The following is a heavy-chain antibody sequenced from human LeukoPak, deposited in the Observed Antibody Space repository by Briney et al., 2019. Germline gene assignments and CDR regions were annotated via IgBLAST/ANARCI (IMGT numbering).Heavy chain of an antibody. V-gene: IGHV7-4-1*02. Sequence: GASVKVSCKASGYTFTSYAMNWVRQAPGQGLEWMGWINTNTGNPTYAQGFTGRFVFSLDTSVSTAYLQISSLKAEDTAVYYCARDGPFIAAAGNFDYWGQGTLVTVSS. CDR1: GYTFTSYA. CDR2: INTNTGNP. D-gene: IGHD6-13*01. J-gene: IGHJ4*02. CDR3: ARDGPFIAAAGNFDY.